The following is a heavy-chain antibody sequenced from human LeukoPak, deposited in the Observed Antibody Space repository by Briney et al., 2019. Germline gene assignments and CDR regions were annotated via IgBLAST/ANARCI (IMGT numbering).Heavy chain of an antibody. J-gene: IGHJ4*02. V-gene: IGHV4-59*01. Sequence: SETLSLTRTVSGGSINNYYWSWIRQPPGKGLEWIGYIYYSGSTNYNPSLKSRVTISLDTSKNQFSLRLSSVTAADTAVYYCVRYSGSSYLFDYWSQGTLVTVSS. CDR1: GGSINNYY. D-gene: IGHD1-26*01. CDR3: VRYSGSSYLFDY. CDR2: IYYSGST.